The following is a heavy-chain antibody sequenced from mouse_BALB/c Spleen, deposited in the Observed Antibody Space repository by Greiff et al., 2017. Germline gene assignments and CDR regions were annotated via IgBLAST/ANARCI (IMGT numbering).Heavy chain of an antibody. CDR2: IDPANGNT. Sequence: EVQLQQSGAELVKPGASVKLSCTASGFNIKDTYMHWVKQRPEQGLAWIGRIDPANGNTKYDPKFQGKATITADTSSNTAYLQLSSLTSEDTAVYYCASSAYWYFDVWGAGTTVTVSS. CDR1: GFNIKDTY. V-gene: IGHV14-3*02. J-gene: IGHJ1*01. D-gene: IGHD3-1*01. CDR3: ASSAYWYFDV.